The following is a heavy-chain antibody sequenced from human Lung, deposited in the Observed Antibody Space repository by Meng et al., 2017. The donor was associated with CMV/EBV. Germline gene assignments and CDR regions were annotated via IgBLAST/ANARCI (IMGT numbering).Heavy chain of an antibody. CDR3: ARALREYSSSSSDS. D-gene: IGHD6-6*01. Sequence: SXXVSXKASGDMFSTYAITWVRQAPGQGLEWMGGLIPILNAPNYAQKFQGRVRITADKSTTTAYMELSSLRSDDTAVYYCARALREYSSSSSDSWGQGTLVTVSS. CDR2: LIPILNAP. CDR1: GDMFSTYA. V-gene: IGHV1-69*10. J-gene: IGHJ4*02.